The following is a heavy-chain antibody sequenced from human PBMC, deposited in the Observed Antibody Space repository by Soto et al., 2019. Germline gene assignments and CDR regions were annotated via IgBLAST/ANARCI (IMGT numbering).Heavy chain of an antibody. CDR2: ISHDGSEK. CDR1: GFTFSTHG. D-gene: IGHD3-16*01. V-gene: IGHV3-30*18. J-gene: IGHJ5*02. CDR3: AKDWGETGWHNWFDP. Sequence: VQLVESGGGLVQPGTSLRLSCAASGFTFSTHGMHWVRQAPGKGLEWVAMISHDGSEKYYVDSVKGRFTISRDISQNTLFLRMVSLRAEDTAVYYCAKDWGETGWHNWFDPWGQGTLVTVSS.